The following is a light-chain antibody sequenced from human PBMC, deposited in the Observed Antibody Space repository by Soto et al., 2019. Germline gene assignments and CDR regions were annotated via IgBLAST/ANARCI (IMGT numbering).Light chain of an antibody. Sequence: EIVMTQSPDTLSVSPGESATLSCRARQSISNNLAWYQQKPGQAPRLLLYGASTRTTGIPARFSGSGSGTEFTLTISSLQSEDFAVYYCQQYNNWPYTFAQGTNLEI. V-gene: IGKV3-15*01. CDR3: QQYNNWPYT. J-gene: IGKJ2*01. CDR2: GAS. CDR1: QSISNN.